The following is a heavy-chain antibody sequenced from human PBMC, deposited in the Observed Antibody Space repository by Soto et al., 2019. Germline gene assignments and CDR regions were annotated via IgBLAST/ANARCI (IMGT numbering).Heavy chain of an antibody. CDR3: VRTARQGAVAPHWFDR. Sequence: PSETLSLTCTVSGASIRSTGYYWSWIRQAPGKGLEWIGYVYYTGSTYYNPSLMSRLTISVDTSKNQFSLKLTSVTAAETAVYYCVRTARQGAVAPHWFDRWGQGTQVTVS. V-gene: IGHV4-30-4*01. CDR1: GASIRSTGYY. D-gene: IGHD2-21*02. J-gene: IGHJ5*02. CDR2: VYYTGST.